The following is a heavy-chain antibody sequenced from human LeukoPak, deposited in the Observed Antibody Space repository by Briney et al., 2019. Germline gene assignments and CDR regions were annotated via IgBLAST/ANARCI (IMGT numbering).Heavy chain of an antibody. D-gene: IGHD3-22*01. J-gene: IGHJ4*02. CDR3: ATSADSSGND. CDR1: GFTFSNYW. CDR2: IKGDGSYK. Sequence: GGSLRLSCAASGFTFSNYWMSWVRQAPGKGLEWVANIKGDGSYKYYVDSVKGRFTISRDNAKSSVYLQMNTLRAEDTVVYYCATSADSSGNDWGQGTLVTVSS. V-gene: IGHV3-7*03.